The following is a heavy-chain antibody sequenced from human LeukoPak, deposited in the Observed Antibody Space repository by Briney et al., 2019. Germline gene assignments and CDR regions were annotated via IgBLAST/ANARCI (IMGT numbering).Heavy chain of an antibody. CDR3: ARVGGDFWSGYSNWFDP. V-gene: IGHV4-61*02. CDR1: GGSISSGSYY. CDR2: IYTSGST. D-gene: IGHD3-3*01. Sequence: PSETLSLTCTVSGGSISSGSYYWSWIRQPAGKGLEWIGCIYTSGSTNYNPSLKSRVTISVDTSKNQFSLKLSSVTAADTAVYYCARVGGDFWSGYSNWFDPWGQGTLVTVSS. J-gene: IGHJ5*02.